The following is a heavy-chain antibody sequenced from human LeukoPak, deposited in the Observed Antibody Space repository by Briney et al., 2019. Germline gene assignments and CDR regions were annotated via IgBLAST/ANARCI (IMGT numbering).Heavy chain of an antibody. CDR1: GFIFSSYD. D-gene: IGHD3-10*01. V-gene: IGHV3-33*06. J-gene: IGHJ4*02. CDR3: AKGSDRYYGSGSYYPAPYFDY. CDR2: IWYDGSNK. Sequence: GGSLRLSCAASGFIFSSYDIHWVRQAPGKGLEWVAVIWYDGSNKYYLDSVKGRFTISRDNSKNTLYLQMNSLRAEDTAVYYCAKGSDRYYGSGSYYPAPYFDYWGQGTLVTVSS.